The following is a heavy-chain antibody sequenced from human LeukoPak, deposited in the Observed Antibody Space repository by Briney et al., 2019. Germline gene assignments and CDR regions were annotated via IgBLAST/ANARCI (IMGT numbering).Heavy chain of an antibody. V-gene: IGHV4-39*01. Sequence: SETLSLTCTVSGDSITSSSHYWGWIRQPPGKGLEWIGSIYYSGTTYYSPSLKSRVTISVDTSKNQFSLKLNSVTATDTAAYYCASQGGCSSGACFSRIDYWGQGALVTVSS. CDR3: ASQGGCSSGACFSRIDY. CDR1: GDSITSSSHY. D-gene: IGHD2-15*01. J-gene: IGHJ4*02. CDR2: IYYSGTT.